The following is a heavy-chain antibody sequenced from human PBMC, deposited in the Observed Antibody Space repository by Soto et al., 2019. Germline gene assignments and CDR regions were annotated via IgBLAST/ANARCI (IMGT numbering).Heavy chain of an antibody. CDR1: GGSISSGGYS. V-gene: IGHV4-30-2*01. Sequence: SETLSLTCAVSGGSISSGGYSWSWIRQPPGKGLEWIGYIYHSGSTYYNPSLKSRVTISVDTSKNQFSLKLSSVTAADTAVYYCARWWSGSRQGLDSWGQGTLVTVSS. J-gene: IGHJ5*01. D-gene: IGHD3-3*01. CDR2: IYHSGST. CDR3: ARWWSGSRQGLDS.